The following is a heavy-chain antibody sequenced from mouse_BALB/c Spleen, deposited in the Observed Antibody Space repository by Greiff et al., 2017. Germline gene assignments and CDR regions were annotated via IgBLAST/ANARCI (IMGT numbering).Heavy chain of an antibody. Sequence: QVQLQQSGAELAKPGASVKLSCKASGYTFTSYWMHWVKQRPGQGLEWIGNINPSTGYTEYNQKFKDKATLTADKSSSTAYMQLSSLTSEVSAVYYCAKWRSSYLYAMDYWGQGTSVTVSS. J-gene: IGHJ4*01. CDR3: AKWRSSYLYAMDY. D-gene: IGHD1-1*01. CDR1: GYTFTSYW. V-gene: IGHV1-7*01. CDR2: INPSTGYT.